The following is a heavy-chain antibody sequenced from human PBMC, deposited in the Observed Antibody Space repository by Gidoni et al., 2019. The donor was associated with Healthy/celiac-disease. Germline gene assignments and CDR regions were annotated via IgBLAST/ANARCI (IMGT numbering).Heavy chain of an antibody. Sequence: QVQLVESGGGVVQPGRSLRLSCSASGFTFRSYAMHWVRQAPGKGLEWVAVISYDGSNKYYADSVKGRFTISRDNSKNTLYLQMNSLRAEDTAVYYCARDRHPGSSSWPLAGKGDWFDPWGQGTLVTVSS. CDR2: ISYDGSNK. D-gene: IGHD6-13*01. V-gene: IGHV3-30*01. CDR3: ARDRHPGSSSWPLAGKGDWFDP. J-gene: IGHJ5*02. CDR1: GFTFRSYA.